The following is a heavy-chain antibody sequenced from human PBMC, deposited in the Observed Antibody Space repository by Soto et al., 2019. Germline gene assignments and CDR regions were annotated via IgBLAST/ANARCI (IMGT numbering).Heavy chain of an antibody. D-gene: IGHD6-13*01. V-gene: IGHV1-69*02. Sequence: QVQLVQSGAEVKKPGSSVKVSCKASGGTFSSYTISWVRQAPGQGLEWMGRIILILGIANYAQKFQGRVTITADKSTSTAYMELSSLRSEDTAVYYCASDSAAGTEDYWGQGTLVTVSS. J-gene: IGHJ4*02. CDR1: GGTFSSYT. CDR2: IILILGIA. CDR3: ASDSAAGTEDY.